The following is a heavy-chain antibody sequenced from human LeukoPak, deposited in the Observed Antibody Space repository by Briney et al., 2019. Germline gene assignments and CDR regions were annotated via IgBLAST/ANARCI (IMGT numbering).Heavy chain of an antibody. V-gene: IGHV4-34*01. CDR3: ARGLVNIVVVPAARAYYYYYYYMDV. J-gene: IGHJ6*03. Sequence: PSETLSLTCAVYGGSFSGYYWSWIRQPPGKGLEWIGEINHSGSTNYNPSLKSRVTISVDTSKNQFSLKLSSVTATDTAVYYCARGLVNIVVVPAARAYYYYYYYMDVWGKGATVTVSS. CDR2: INHSGST. CDR1: GGSFSGYY. D-gene: IGHD2-2*01.